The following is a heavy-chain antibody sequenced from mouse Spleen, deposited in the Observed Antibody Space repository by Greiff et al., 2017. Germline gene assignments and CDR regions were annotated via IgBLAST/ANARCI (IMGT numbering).Heavy chain of an antibody. Sequence: EVQLQQSGPELVQPGASVKIPCKASGYTFTDYNMDWVKQSHGKSLEWIGDINPNNGGTIYNQKFKGKATLTVDKSSSTAYMELRSLTSEDTAVYYCARSGSYEYFDVWGAGTTVTVSS. CDR1: GYTFTDYN. D-gene: IGHD1-1*02. CDR2: INPNNGGT. V-gene: IGHV1-18*01. CDR3: ARSGSYEYFDV. J-gene: IGHJ1*01.